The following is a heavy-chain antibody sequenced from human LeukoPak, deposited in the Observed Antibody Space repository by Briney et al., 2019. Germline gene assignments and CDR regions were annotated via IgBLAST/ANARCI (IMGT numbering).Heavy chain of an antibody. D-gene: IGHD2-15*01. J-gene: IGHJ4*02. Sequence: GGSLRLSCAASGFTFDDYAMHWVRQAPGKGLEWVSGITWNSGSIGYADSVKGRFTISRDNSKNTLYLQMNSLRAEDTAVYYCAKSQSHFVVVVAAITPEYWGQGTLVTVSS. CDR1: GFTFDDYA. CDR3: AKSQSHFVVVVAAITPEY. CDR2: ITWNSGSI. V-gene: IGHV3-9*01.